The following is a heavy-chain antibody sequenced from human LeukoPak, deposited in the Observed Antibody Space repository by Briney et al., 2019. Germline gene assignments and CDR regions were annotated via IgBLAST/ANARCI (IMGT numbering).Heavy chain of an antibody. CDR3: ARDRLHYGEYEKTFDY. J-gene: IGHJ4*02. V-gene: IGHV3-48*01. CDR1: GFTFSSYS. Sequence: GGSLRLSCAASGFTFSSYSMNWVRQAPGKGLEWVSSISSSSSTIYYADSVKGRFTISRDNAKNSLYLQMNSLRAEDTAVYYCARDRLHYGEYEKTFDYWGQGTLVTVSS. D-gene: IGHD4-17*01. CDR2: ISSSSSTI.